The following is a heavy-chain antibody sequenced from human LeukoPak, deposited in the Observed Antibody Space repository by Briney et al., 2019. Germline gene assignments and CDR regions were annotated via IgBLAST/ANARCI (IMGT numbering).Heavy chain of an antibody. CDR1: GFTFSDYY. V-gene: IGHV3-11*01. CDR3: ARSRDGDSDYFDY. CDR2: ISSSGSTI. Sequence: GGSLRLSCAASGFTFSDYYMSWIRQAPGKGLEWVSYISSSGSTIYYADSVKGRFTISRDNAKNSLYLQMNSLRAEDTAVYYRARSRDGDSDYFDYWGQGTLVTVSS. D-gene: IGHD4-17*01. J-gene: IGHJ4*02.